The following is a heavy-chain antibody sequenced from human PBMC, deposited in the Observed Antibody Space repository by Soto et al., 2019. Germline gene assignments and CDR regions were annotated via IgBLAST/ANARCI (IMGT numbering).Heavy chain of an antibody. CDR1: GYTFTSYY. CDR2: INPSGGST. CDR3: ARDTNRVTGESADYMDV. D-gene: IGHD3-10*01. V-gene: IGHV1-46*03. J-gene: IGHJ6*03. Sequence: QVQLVQSGAEVKKPGASVKVSCKASGYTFTSYYMHWVRQAPGQGLEWMGIINPSGGSTSYAQKFRGRVTMTRDTSTSTVYMELSSLRSEDTAVYYCARDTNRVTGESADYMDVWGKGTTVTVSS.